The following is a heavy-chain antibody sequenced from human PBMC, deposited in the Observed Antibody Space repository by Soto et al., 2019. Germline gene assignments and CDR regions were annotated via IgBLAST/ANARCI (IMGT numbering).Heavy chain of an antibody. CDR3: ARADPDASVGY. J-gene: IGHJ4*02. CDR2: ISYSGST. Sequence: SETLSLTXTVSGGSMSSYYWTWLRQSPGRGLEWIGYISYSGSTYYNPSLKSRVTISADTSKNQFSLRMNSMIAADTAVYYCARADPDASVGYWGQGTLVTVSS. D-gene: IGHD2-15*01. V-gene: IGHV4-59*01. CDR1: GGSMSSYY.